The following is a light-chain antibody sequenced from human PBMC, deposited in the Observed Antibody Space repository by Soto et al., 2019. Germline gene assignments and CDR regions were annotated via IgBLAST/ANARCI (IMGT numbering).Light chain of an antibody. Sequence: SYELTQPPSVSVAPGKTARITCGGNKIGSKSVHWYQQKPGQAPVLVIYYDADRPSGIPARFSGSNSGNTATLTISRVEAGDEADYFCQVWDTSTDHPWVFGTGTKVTVI. V-gene: IGLV3-21*01. CDR2: YDA. CDR1: KIGSKS. J-gene: IGLJ1*01. CDR3: QVWDTSTDHPWV.